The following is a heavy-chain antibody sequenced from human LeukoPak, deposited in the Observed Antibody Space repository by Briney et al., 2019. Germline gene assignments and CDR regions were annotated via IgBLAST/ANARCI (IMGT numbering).Heavy chain of an antibody. V-gene: IGHV1-24*01. CDR1: GYTLTELS. CDR2: FDPEDGET. CDR3: AIGPLHY. J-gene: IGHJ4*02. D-gene: IGHD3-10*01. Sequence: GASVKVSCKVSGYTLTELSMHWVRQAPGKGLEWMGGFDPEDGETIYAQTFQGRVTMTEDTSTDTDYMELSSLRSEDTAVYYCAIGPLHYWGQGTLVTVSS.